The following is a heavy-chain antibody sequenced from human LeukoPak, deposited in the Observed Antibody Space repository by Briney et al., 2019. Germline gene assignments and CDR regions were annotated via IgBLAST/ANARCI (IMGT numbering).Heavy chain of an antibody. D-gene: IGHD6-6*01. J-gene: IGHJ4*02. Sequence: ASVKVSCKASGGTFSSYAISWVRQAPGQGLEWMGGIIPIFGTANYAQKFQGRVTITADESTSTAYMELSSLRSEDTAVYYCARDLREYSSSFGVWVVWGQGTLVTVSS. V-gene: IGHV1-69*01. CDR2: IIPIFGTA. CDR1: GGTFSSYA. CDR3: ARDLREYSSSFGVWVV.